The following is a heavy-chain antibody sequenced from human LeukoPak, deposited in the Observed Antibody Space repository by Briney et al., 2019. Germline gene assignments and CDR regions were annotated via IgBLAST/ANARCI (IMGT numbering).Heavy chain of an antibody. V-gene: IGHV1-69*04. CDR2: IIPILGIA. CDR1: GGTFSSYA. Sequence: SVKVSCKASGGTFSSYAISWVRQAPGQGLEWMGRIIPILGIANYAQKFQGRATITADKSTSTAYMELSSLRSEDTAVYYCATAVVTHAQMDDWGQGTLVTVSS. CDR3: ATAVVTHAQMDD. J-gene: IGHJ4*02. D-gene: IGHD4-23*01.